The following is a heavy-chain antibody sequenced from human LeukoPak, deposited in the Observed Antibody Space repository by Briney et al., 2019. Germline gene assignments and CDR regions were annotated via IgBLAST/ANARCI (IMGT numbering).Heavy chain of an antibody. D-gene: IGHD5-18*01. V-gene: IGHV3-23*01. CDR3: SYLPTTKIPYGNNYRYLFYP. CDR1: GFSFSTYG. Sequence: GGSLRLSCVASGFSFSTYGMSWVRQAPGKGLGWVSAISGSGDTTYYADSVRGRFTISRDNSRNILYLQMNSLRAEDAAVYYWSYLPTTKIPYGNNYRYLFYPRGQGALVTVSS. CDR2: ISGSGDTT. J-gene: IGHJ4*03.